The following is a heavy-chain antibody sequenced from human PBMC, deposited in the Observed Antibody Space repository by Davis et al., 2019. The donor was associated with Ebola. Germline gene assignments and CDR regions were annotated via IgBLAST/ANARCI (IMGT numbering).Heavy chain of an antibody. Sequence: GGSLRLSCAASGFTFSSYWMSWVRQAPGKGLEWVANIKQDGSEKYYVDSVKGRFTISRDNAKNSLYLQMNSLRAEDTAVYYCARGDRIFGVDRVPSEYWGQGTLVTVSS. CDR2: IKQDGSEK. CDR1: GFTFSSYW. D-gene: IGHD3-3*01. J-gene: IGHJ4*02. CDR3: ARGDRIFGVDRVPSEY. V-gene: IGHV3-7*03.